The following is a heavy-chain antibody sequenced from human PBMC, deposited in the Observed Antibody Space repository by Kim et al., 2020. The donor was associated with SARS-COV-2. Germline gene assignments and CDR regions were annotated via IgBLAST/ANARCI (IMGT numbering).Heavy chain of an antibody. V-gene: IGHV4-34*01. CDR2: INHSGST. D-gene: IGHD5-18*01. CDR1: GGSFSGYY. CDR3: ARGRSWIPYDY. Sequence: SETLSLTCAVYGGSFSGYYWNWIRQPPGKGLEWIGGINHSGSTNYNPSLKSRVTISVDTSKNQFSLKLSSVTAADTAVYYCARGRSWIPYDYWGQGTLVTVSS. J-gene: IGHJ4*02.